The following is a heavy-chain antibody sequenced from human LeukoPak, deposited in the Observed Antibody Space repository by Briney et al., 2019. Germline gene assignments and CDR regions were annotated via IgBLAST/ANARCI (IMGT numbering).Heavy chain of an antibody. V-gene: IGHV1-2*02. D-gene: IGHD2-2*01. J-gene: IGHJ4*02. CDR2: INPNSGGT. Sequence: GASVKVSCKASGYTFTGYYMHWVRQAPGQGLEWMGWINPNSGGTNYAQTFQGSVTMTRATSISTANMELSRLRSDDPAVYYCARNPRYCSSTSCYFDYWGQGTLVTVSS. CDR3: ARNPRYCSSTSCYFDY. CDR1: GYTFTGYY.